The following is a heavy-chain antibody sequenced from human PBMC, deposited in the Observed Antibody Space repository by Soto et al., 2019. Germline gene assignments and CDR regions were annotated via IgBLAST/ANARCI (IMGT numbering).Heavy chain of an antibody. CDR1: GDTFNFYS. CDR2: VNPILSLS. J-gene: IGHJ4*02. V-gene: IGHV1-69*02. D-gene: IGHD3-10*01. Sequence: QFQLVQSGAEVKRPGSSVKVSCKASGDTFNFYSINWVRQAPGLGLEWLGRVNPILSLSNYAKRFQGRVTMDADKSTSTAYMILNSIKSEDTAIYYCATSYGSGYRAFDYWGQGALVTVSS. CDR3: ATSYGSGYRAFDY.